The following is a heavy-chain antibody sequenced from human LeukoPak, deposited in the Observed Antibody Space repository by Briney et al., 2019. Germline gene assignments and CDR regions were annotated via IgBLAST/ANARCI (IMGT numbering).Heavy chain of an antibody. D-gene: IGHD6-13*01. Sequence: GGSLRLSCAASGFIFSSSWMSWVRQAPGKGLEWVSVLYSGGSIFYADSVKGRFTISRDISKNMLYLQMNSLRADDTAVYYCARGAISSWYEDWGQGTLVTVSS. CDR1: GFIFSSSW. CDR3: ARGAISSWYED. J-gene: IGHJ4*02. CDR2: LYSGGSI. V-gene: IGHV3-66*01.